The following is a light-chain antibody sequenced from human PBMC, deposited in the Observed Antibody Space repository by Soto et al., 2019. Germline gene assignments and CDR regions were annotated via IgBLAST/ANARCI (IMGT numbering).Light chain of an antibody. Sequence: DIVMTQTPLSSPVTLGQPASISCRSSQSLVHSGGNTYLSWLHQRPGQPPRLLIYKVSHRLSGVPDRFSGSGAGTDFTLKISRVEAEDVGVYYCMQATQFPRYTFGQGTKLEIK. J-gene: IGKJ2*01. CDR1: QSLVHSGGNTY. V-gene: IGKV2-24*01. CDR3: MQATQFPRYT. CDR2: KVS.